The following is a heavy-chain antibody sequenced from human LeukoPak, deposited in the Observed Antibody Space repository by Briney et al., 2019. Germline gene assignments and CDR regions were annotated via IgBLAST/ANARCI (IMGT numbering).Heavy chain of an antibody. CDR2: ISGSGGST. CDR3: AEGPDYYDSSYFDY. V-gene: IGHV3-23*01. D-gene: IGHD3-22*01. J-gene: IGHJ4*02. Sequence: PGGSLRLSCAASGFTFSSYAMSWVRQAPGKGLEWVSAISGSGGSTYYADSVKGRFTISRDNSKNTLYLQMNSLRAEDTAVYYCAEGPDYYDSSYFDYWGQGTLVTVSS. CDR1: GFTFSSYA.